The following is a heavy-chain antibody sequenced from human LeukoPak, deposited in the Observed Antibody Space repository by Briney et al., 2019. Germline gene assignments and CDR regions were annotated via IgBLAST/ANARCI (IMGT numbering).Heavy chain of an antibody. J-gene: IGHJ4*02. CDR2: IWYDGSNK. CDR1: GFTFSSYG. Sequence: PGGSLRLSCAASGFTFSSYGMHWVRQAPGKGLEWVAVIWYDGSNKYYADSVKGRFTISRDNSKNTLYLQMSSLRAEDTAVYYCARGPLYSYGYDYFDYWGQGTLVTVSS. D-gene: IGHD5-18*01. CDR3: ARGPLYSYGYDYFDY. V-gene: IGHV3-33*01.